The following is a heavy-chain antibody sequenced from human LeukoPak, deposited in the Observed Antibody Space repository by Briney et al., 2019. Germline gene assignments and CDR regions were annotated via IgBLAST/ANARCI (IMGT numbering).Heavy chain of an antibody. D-gene: IGHD3-22*01. CDR1: GFTFSSYA. J-gene: IGHJ4*02. Sequence: SGGSLRLSCAASGFTFSSYAMSWVRQAPGKGLERVSYISSSSSAIYYADSVKGRFTISRDNAKNSLYLQMNSLRAEDTAVYYCARDLRYDSSGYYPGGDYWGQGTLVTVSS. CDR2: ISSSSSAI. V-gene: IGHV3-48*01. CDR3: ARDLRYDSSGYYPGGDY.